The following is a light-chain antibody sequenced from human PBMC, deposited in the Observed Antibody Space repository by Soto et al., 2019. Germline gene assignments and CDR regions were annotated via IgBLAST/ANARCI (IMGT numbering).Light chain of an antibody. Sequence: DIQMTQSPTSLSASVGDRVTITCQASQDITNHLNWYQQKPGKAPKLLIYEASNLETGVPSRFSGGGSGTDFTLTISSLQPEDIATYYCQQYGAYLLTFGPGTKVHMK. CDR2: EAS. V-gene: IGKV1-33*01. J-gene: IGKJ3*01. CDR3: QQYGAYLLT. CDR1: QDITNH.